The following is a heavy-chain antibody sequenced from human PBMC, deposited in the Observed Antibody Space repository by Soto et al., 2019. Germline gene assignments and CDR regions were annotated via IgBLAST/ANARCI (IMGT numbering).Heavy chain of an antibody. Sequence: ASVKVSCKASGDTFTTYDINWVRQATGHGLEWMGWINPNSGNIGYAQRFQGRVTMTRDTAIRTAYMEVSSLRSDDTAVYYCARGRASGSYYLLDDWGQGTLGTVS. V-gene: IGHV1-8*01. CDR2: INPNSGNI. CDR3: ARGRASGSYYLLDD. CDR1: GDTFTTYD. D-gene: IGHD3-10*01. J-gene: IGHJ4*02.